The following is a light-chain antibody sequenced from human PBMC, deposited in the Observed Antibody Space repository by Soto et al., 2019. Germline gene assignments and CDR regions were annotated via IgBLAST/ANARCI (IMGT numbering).Light chain of an antibody. CDR3: QQYNRYRT. Sequence: DMQMTQSPSTLSASVGDRVNNNCRASQRNKRWVAWDKHKTRKTPALLNYEAYKLENGVQTKFNGSGKGKKFILTISSLQPDDFATYYCQQYNRYRTFGQGTKV. V-gene: IGKV1-5*03. CDR2: EAY. J-gene: IGKJ1*01. CDR1: QRNKRW.